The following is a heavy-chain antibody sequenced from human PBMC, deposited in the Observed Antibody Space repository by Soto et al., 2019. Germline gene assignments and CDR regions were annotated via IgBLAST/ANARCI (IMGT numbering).Heavy chain of an antibody. J-gene: IGHJ4*02. CDR1: GFAFSNLW. CDR2: INQDGTAK. V-gene: IGHV3-7*01. D-gene: IGHD3-16*01. Sequence: EVQLVESGGGLVQAGGSLRLSCAASGFAFSNLWMSWVRQSPARGLEWVANINQDGTAKVYLDSLKGRFTVSRDNAKNLLYLQMNSLRAEDTALYYCALDYGDWGRGTLVTVSS. CDR3: ALDYGD.